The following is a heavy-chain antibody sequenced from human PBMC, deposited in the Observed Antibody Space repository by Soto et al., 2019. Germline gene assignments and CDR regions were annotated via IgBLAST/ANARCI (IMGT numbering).Heavy chain of an antibody. CDR1: GFSISSSSYY. CDR3: ARIPMVRGLDWYYYGMDV. CDR2: IYYSGST. V-gene: IGHV4-39*01. Sequence: PSETLSLTCTVSGFSISSSSYYWGWIRQPPGKGLEWIGSIYYSGSTYYNPSLKSRVTISVDTSKNQFSLKLSSVTAADTAVYYCARIPMVRGLDWYYYGMDVWGQGTTVTVSS. J-gene: IGHJ6*02. D-gene: IGHD3-10*01.